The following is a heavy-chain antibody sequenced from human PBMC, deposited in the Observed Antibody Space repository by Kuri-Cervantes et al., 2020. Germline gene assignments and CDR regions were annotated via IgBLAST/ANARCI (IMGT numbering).Heavy chain of an antibody. CDR1: GFTFSRYW. J-gene: IGHJ4*02. Sequence: GESLKISCAASGFTFSRYWMSWVRQAPGKGLEWVSSISGTGAYTHYADSVKGRFTISRDSGKKSLYLQMNNLKSEDTAMYYCARVMQLQRPIWGQGALVTVSS. D-gene: IGHD1-1*01. CDR2: ISGTGAYT. V-gene: IGHV3-21*01. CDR3: ARVMQLQRPI.